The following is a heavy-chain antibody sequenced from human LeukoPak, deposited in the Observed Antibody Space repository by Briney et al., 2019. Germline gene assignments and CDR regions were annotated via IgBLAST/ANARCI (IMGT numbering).Heavy chain of an antibody. CDR3: AKSSGWNYYYYYMDV. Sequence: PGGSLRLSCAASGFTFSNYGMNWVRQAPGKGLEWVSSISSSSTYIYYADSVKGRFTFSRDNAKNSLYLQMNSLRAEDTAVYYCAKSSGWNYYYYYMDVWGKGTTVIASS. CDR1: GFTFSNYG. CDR2: ISSSSTYI. D-gene: IGHD6-19*01. V-gene: IGHV3-21*01. J-gene: IGHJ6*03.